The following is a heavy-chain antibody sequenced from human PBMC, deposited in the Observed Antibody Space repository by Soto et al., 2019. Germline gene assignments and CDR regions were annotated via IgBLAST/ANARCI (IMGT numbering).Heavy chain of an antibody. D-gene: IGHD6-13*01. CDR2: ISYDGSNK. J-gene: IGHJ4*02. CDR1: GFTFSSYA. Sequence: GGYLGLSCAASGFTFSSYAMHWVRQAPGKGLEWVAVISYDGSNKYYADSVKGRFTISRDNSKNTLYLQMNSLRAEDTAVYYCARDQIAAATQLNTLDYWGQGTLVTVSS. V-gene: IGHV3-30-3*01. CDR3: ARDQIAAATQLNTLDY.